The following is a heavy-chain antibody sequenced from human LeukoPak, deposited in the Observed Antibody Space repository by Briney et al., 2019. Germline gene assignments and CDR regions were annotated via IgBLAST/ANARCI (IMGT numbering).Heavy chain of an antibody. V-gene: IGHV1-2*02. CDR2: INPNGGDT. Sequence: ASVKVSCKASGYTFTGYYIHWVRQAPGQGLEWMGWINPNGGDTNYAQKFQGRVTKTRDTSISTAYMALSRLKYDDTAVYYCARDLPFKAGFGECTHYYMDVWGKGTTVTVSS. J-gene: IGHJ6*03. CDR3: ARDLPFKAGFGECTHYYMDV. CDR1: GYTFTGYY. D-gene: IGHD3-10*01.